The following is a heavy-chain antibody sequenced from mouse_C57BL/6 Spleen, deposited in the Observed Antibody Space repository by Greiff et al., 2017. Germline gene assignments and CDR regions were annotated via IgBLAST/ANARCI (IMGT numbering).Heavy chain of an antibody. CDR3: ARRGLGRGVDY. V-gene: IGHV1-22*01. Sequence: VQLKESGPELVKPGASVKMSCKASGYTFTDYNMHWVKQSHGKSLEWIGYINPNNGGTSYNQKFKGKATLTVNKSSSTAYMELRSLTSEDSAVYYCARRGLGRGVDYWGQGTTLTVSS. D-gene: IGHD4-1*01. CDR2: INPNNGGT. CDR1: GYTFTDYN. J-gene: IGHJ2*01.